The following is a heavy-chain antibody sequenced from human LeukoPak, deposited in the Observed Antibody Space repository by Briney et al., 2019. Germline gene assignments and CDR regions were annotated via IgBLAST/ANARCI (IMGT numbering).Heavy chain of an antibody. CDR1: GGSISSGGYY. V-gene: IGHV4-31*03. CDR2: IYYSGST. CDR3: ARENIAVAGTFDY. Sequence: TLSLTCTVSGGSISSGGYYWSWIRQHPGKGLEWIGFIYYSGSTYYNPSLKSRVTISVDTSKNQFSLKLSSVTAADTDVYYCARENIAVAGTFDYWGQGTLVTVSS. D-gene: IGHD6-19*01. J-gene: IGHJ4*02.